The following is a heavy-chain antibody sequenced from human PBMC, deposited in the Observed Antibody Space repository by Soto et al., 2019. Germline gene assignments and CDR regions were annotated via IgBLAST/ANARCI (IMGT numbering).Heavy chain of an antibody. J-gene: IGHJ6*02. CDR2: IKSKTDGGTT. D-gene: IGHD6-13*01. CDR1: GFTFSNAW. Sequence: PGGSLRLSCAASGFTFSNAWMNWVRQAPGKGLEWVGRIKSKTDGGTTDYAAPVKGRFTISRDDSKNTLYLQMNSLKTEDTAVYYCTATRRIAAHGFQYYYYGMDVWGQGTTVTVSS. V-gene: IGHV3-15*07. CDR3: TATRRIAAHGFQYYYYGMDV.